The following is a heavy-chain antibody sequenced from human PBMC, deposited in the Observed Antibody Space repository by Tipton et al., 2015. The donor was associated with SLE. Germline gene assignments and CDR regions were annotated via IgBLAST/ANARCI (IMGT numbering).Heavy chain of an antibody. Sequence: TLSLTCTVSGVPISSGAYSWSWIRQPPGKGLEWIGYIYQSGSTYYNPSLESRVTISVDKSKNQFSLKVTSLTAADTAVYCCARDRLTGDRNFYYYYMDAWGKGTTVTFSS. CDR3: ARDRLTGDRNFYYYYMDA. D-gene: IGHD7-27*01. J-gene: IGHJ6*03. CDR1: GVPISSGAYS. CDR2: IYQSGST. V-gene: IGHV4-30-2*01.